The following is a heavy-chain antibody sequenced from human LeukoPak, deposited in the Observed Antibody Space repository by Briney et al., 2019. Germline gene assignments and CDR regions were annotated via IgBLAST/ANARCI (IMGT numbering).Heavy chain of an antibody. V-gene: IGHV1-2*02. D-gene: IGHD1-26*01. CDR2: INPNSGGT. Sequence: GASVKVSCKASGYTFNGYYMHWVRQAPGQGLEWMGWINPNSGGTNYAQKFQGRVTMTRDTSISTAYMELSRLRSDDTAVYYCARGAWGVVGGYDYWGQGTLVTVSS. CDR3: ARGAWGVVGGYDY. J-gene: IGHJ4*02. CDR1: GYTFNGYY.